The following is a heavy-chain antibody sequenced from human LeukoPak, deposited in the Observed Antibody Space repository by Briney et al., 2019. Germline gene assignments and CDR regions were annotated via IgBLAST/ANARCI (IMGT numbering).Heavy chain of an antibody. D-gene: IGHD3-16*01. V-gene: IGHV4-39*07. CDR1: GGSISSSSYY. CDR3: ARGDEFADAFDI. CDR2: IYYSGST. J-gene: IGHJ3*02. Sequence: SETLSLTCTVSGGSISSSSYYWGWIRQPPGKGLEWIGSIYYSGSTYYNPSLKSRVTISVDTSKNQFSLKLSSVTAADTAVYYCARGDEFADAFDIWGQGTMATVSS.